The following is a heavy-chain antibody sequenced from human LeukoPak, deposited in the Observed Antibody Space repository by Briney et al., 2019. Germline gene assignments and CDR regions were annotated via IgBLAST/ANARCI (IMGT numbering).Heavy chain of an antibody. Sequence: GGSLRLSCAASGFTFSSYGMHWVRQAPGKGLEWVAVISYDRSNKYYADSVKGRFTISRDNSKNTLYLQMNSLRAEDTAAYYCAKAVVPAAIPLYYYYGMDVWGQGTTVTVSS. V-gene: IGHV3-30*18. CDR1: GFTFSSYG. CDR3: AKAVVPAAIPLYYYYGMDV. J-gene: IGHJ6*02. D-gene: IGHD2-2*01. CDR2: ISYDRSNK.